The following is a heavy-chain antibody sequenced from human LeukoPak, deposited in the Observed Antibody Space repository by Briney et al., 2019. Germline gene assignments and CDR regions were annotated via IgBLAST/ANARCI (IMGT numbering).Heavy chain of an antibody. V-gene: IGHV4-59*08. CDR3: ARHAIYSGGYSYWFDP. D-gene: IGHD1-26*01. CDR1: SGSISSYY. Sequence: SSETLSLTCTVSSGSISSYYWSWILHPPGKSLEANDFIYYTGSINYNPSLKSRASISLDTSKNLCSLRLSSVTAADTAVYYCARHAIYSGGYSYWFDPWGLGTLVTVSS. CDR2: IYYTGSI. J-gene: IGHJ5*02.